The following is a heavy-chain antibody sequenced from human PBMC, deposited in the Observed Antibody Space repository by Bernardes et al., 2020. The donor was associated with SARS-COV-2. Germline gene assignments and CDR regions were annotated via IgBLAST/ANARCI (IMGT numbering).Heavy chain of an antibody. CDR2: IYYTGST. CDR3: ARAPPEAVAGMGLFDY. D-gene: IGHD6-19*01. J-gene: IGHJ4*02. V-gene: IGHV4-39*01. CDR1: GGSISSSSYY. Sequence: SETLSLTCTVSGGSISSSSYYWGWIRQPPGKGLEWIGTIYYTGSTYYNPSLKSRVTISADTSKNQFSLKLSSVTAADTAVYYCARAPPEAVAGMGLFDYWGQGSLVTVSS.